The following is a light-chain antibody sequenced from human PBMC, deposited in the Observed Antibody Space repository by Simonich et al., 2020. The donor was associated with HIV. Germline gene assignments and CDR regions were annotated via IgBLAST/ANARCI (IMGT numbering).Light chain of an antibody. J-gene: IGLJ3*02. CDR3: SSYTISGAWV. Sequence: QSVLTQPPSVSGAPGQRVTISCTGSSSNIGAGYDVHWYQQLPGTAPKLLLYGNSNRPSGVPDRFSGSKSGTSASLTISGLQAEDEAHYYCSSYTISGAWVFGGGTKLTVL. V-gene: IGLV1-40*01. CDR2: GNS. CDR1: SSNIGAGYD.